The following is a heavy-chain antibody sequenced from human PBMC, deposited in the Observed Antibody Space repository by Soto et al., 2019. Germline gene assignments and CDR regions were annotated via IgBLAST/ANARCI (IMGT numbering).Heavy chain of an antibody. V-gene: IGHV1-18*01. J-gene: IGHJ4*02. CDR2: ISTSNGDT. Sequence: QVQLGQSGAEVKKPGASVTVSCKVSGYIFTTYCVTWVRQAPGQGLEWMGWISTSNGDTNYAQPLPGRVTITTATTTNTAYTEVRSLSSVDTAVSSCASDVGHGNGYGYGYWGQGTLVTVSS. CDR1: GYIFTTYC. CDR3: ASDVGHGNGYGYGY. D-gene: IGHD5-18*01.